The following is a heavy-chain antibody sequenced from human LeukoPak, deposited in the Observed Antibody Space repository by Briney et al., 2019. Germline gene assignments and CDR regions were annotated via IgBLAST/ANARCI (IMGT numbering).Heavy chain of an antibody. CDR2: ISGSGGGT. Sequence: GGSLRLSCAVSGITLSNYGMSWVRQAPGKGLEWVAGISGSGGGTNYADSVRGRFTISRDNSKNILYLQMNSLGAEDTAVYFCAKRGVVIRVILVGFHKEAYYFDSWGQGALVTVSS. CDR3: AKRGVVIRVILVGFHKEAYYFDS. J-gene: IGHJ4*02. D-gene: IGHD3-22*01. CDR1: GITLSNYG. V-gene: IGHV3-23*01.